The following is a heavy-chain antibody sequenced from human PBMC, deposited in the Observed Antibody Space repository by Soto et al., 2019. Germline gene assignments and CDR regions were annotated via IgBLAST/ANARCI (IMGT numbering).Heavy chain of an antibody. Sequence: QVQLVESGGGVVQPGRSLRLSCAASGFSFTNHGMHWVRQTPGKGLEWVAVIWYDGSNKYYADSVKGRFTISIDTSKNTLYLQMNSLRAEDTAVYYCARRAGYQLMGDGGWFDPWGQGTLVTVSS. CDR2: IWYDGSNK. J-gene: IGHJ5*02. CDR1: GFSFTNHG. CDR3: ARRAGYQLMGDGGWFDP. V-gene: IGHV3-33*01. D-gene: IGHD2-2*01.